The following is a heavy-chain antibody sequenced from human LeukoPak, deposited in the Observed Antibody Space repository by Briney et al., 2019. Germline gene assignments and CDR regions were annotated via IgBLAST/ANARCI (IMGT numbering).Heavy chain of an antibody. CDR1: VYTLSELS. V-gene: IGHV1-24*01. CDR3: AAPTDYGGNSNFDY. Sequence: ASVKVSCKLSVYTLSELSMHWVRQAPGKGLGWMGGFDPEDGETIYAQKFQGRVTMTEDTSTDTTYMELSSLRSEDTAVYYCAAPTDYGGNSNFDYWGQGTLVTVSS. D-gene: IGHD4-23*01. CDR2: FDPEDGET. J-gene: IGHJ4*02.